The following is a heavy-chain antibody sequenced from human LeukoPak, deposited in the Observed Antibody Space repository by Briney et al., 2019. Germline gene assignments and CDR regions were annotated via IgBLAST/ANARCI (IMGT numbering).Heavy chain of an antibody. CDR3: ARAVGPFDY. CDR1: GLTFSTYG. CDR2: IWNDGSNK. D-gene: IGHD3/OR15-3a*01. Sequence: GGSLRLSRAASGLTFSTYGMHWLRQAPGKGLEWVAVIWNDGSNKYYADSVKGRFTISRDNSEDTLYLQMNSLRVDDTAVYYCARAVGPFDYWGQGTLVTVSS. V-gene: IGHV3-33*01. J-gene: IGHJ4*02.